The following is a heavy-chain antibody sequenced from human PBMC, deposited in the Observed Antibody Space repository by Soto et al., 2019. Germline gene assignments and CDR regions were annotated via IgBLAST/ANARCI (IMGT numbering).Heavy chain of an antibody. CDR3: TRDASRDSSARGWFDP. CDR1: GFTFRSFT. J-gene: IGHJ5*02. CDR2: ISSNSAYI. D-gene: IGHD6-13*01. Sequence: GGSLRLSCAASGFTFRSFTMNWVRQAPGKGLEWVSTISSNSAYIYYTDALRGRFTISRDNAKNSLHLQMNSLRAEDTAVYYCTRDASRDSSARGWFDPWGPGTL. V-gene: IGHV3-21*01.